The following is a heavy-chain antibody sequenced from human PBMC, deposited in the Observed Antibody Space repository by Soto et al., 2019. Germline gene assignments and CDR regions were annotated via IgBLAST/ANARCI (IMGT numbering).Heavy chain of an antibody. J-gene: IGHJ5*02. D-gene: IGHD3-3*01. CDR2: ISWDGGST. CDR1: GFTFDDYT. CDR3: AKDGSYYDFGT. V-gene: IGHV3-43*01. Sequence: EVQLVESGGVVVQPGGSLRLSCAASGFTFDDYTMHWVRQAPGKGLEWVSLISWDGGSTYYADSVKGRFTISRDNSKNSLYLQMNSLRTEDTVLYYCAKDGSYYDFGTWGQGTLVTVSS.